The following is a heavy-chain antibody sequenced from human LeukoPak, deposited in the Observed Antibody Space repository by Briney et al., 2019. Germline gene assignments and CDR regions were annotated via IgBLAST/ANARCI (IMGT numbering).Heavy chain of an antibody. CDR2: ISYDGSNK. CDR3: ARGYMVADY. Sequence: PGGSLRLSCAASGFTFSSYGMHWDRQAPGKGLEWVAVISYDGSNKYYADSVKGRFTISRDNSKNTLYLQMNSLRAEDTAVYYCARGYMVADYWGQGTLVTVSS. J-gene: IGHJ4*02. CDR1: GFTFSSYG. V-gene: IGHV3-30*03. D-gene: IGHD3-10*01.